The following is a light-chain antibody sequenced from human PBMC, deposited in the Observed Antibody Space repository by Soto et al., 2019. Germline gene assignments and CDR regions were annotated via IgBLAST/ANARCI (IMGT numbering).Light chain of an antibody. CDR3: ASHRRNSPLPYV. Sequence: QSALTQPASVSGSPGQSITISCTGTSNDVGGYDFVSWYQQHPGKAPKVMISEVSNRPSGVSLRFSGSKSGNTASLTISGLQTEDEADYYCASHRRNSPLPYVFGTGTKLTVL. J-gene: IGLJ1*01. V-gene: IGLV2-14*01. CDR2: EVS. CDR1: SNDVGGYDF.